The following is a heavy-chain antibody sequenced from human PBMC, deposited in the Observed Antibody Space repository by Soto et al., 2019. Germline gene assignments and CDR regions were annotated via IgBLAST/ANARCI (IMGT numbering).Heavy chain of an antibody. D-gene: IGHD5-18*01. CDR1: GFTFSSYA. Sequence: PGGSLRLSCAASGFTFSSYAMSWVRQAPGKGLEWVSAISGSGGSTYYADSVKGRFTISRDNSKNTLYLQMNSLRAEDTAVYYCARSALDDDGYHYLDSWGQGTLVTVSS. CDR3: ARSALDDDGYHYLDS. CDR2: ISGSGGST. J-gene: IGHJ5*01. V-gene: IGHV3-23*01.